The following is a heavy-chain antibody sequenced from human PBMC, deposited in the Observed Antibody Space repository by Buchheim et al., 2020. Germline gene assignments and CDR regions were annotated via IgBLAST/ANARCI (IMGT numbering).Heavy chain of an antibody. D-gene: IGHD2-15*01. V-gene: IGHV4-34*01. Sequence: QVQLQQWGAGLLKPSETLSLTCAVYGGSFSGYYWSWIRQPPGKGLEWIGEINHSGSTNYNPSLKSRVTISVDTSTNQFSLKLSSVTAADTAVYYCARERYCSGGSCYSYYYYGMDVWGQGTT. CDR2: INHSGST. J-gene: IGHJ6*02. CDR1: GGSFSGYY. CDR3: ARERYCSGGSCYSYYYYGMDV.